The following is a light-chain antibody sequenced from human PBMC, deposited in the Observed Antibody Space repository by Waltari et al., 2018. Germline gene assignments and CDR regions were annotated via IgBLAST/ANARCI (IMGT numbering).Light chain of an antibody. CDR1: SSNIGAGSD. CDR2: GNT. Sequence: QSVLTQPPSVSGAPGQRVTISCTGSSSNIGAGSDVHWYQQLPGTAPKLLIYGNTNRPSGVPDRISASKSGTSASLAITGLQAEDEADYYCQSYDSSLSSSVFGPGTQVTVL. CDR3: QSYDSSLSSSV. V-gene: IGLV1-40*01. J-gene: IGLJ1*01.